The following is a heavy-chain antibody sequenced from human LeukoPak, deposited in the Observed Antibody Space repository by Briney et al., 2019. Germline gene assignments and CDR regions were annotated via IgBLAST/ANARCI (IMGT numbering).Heavy chain of an antibody. V-gene: IGHV3-23*01. J-gene: IGHJ4*02. D-gene: IGHD4-17*01. CDR2: ISGSGGST. CDR3: AKAGGNYGDYGSDFDY. CDR1: GFTFSSYA. Sequence: GGSLRLSCDASGFTFSSYAMSWVRQAPGKGLEWVSAISGSGGSTYYADSVKGRFTISRDNSKNTLYLQMNSLRAEDTAVYYCAKAGGNYGDYGSDFDYWGQGTLVTVSS.